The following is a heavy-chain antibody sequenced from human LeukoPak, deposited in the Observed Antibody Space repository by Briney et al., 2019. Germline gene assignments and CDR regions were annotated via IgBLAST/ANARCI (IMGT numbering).Heavy chain of an antibody. CDR3: AKGAGGSCYSGSGS. D-gene: IGHD2-15*01. Sequence: SGGSLRLSCAASGFTFSAYAMTWVRQAPGKGLEWVSVISDSGGNTYYADSVKGRFTISRDNSKSTLYLQMNSLRAEDTALYYCAKGAGGSCYSGSGSWGQGSLVTVSS. J-gene: IGHJ4*02. CDR2: ISDSGGNT. CDR1: GFTFSAYA. V-gene: IGHV3-23*01.